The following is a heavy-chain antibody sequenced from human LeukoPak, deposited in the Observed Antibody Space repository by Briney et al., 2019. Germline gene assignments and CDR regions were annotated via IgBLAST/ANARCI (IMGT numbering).Heavy chain of an antibody. CDR2: INPNSGGT. J-gene: IGHJ4*02. CDR3: ARGGPGYYDSSGYYPH. D-gene: IGHD3-22*01. V-gene: IGHV1-2*02. Sequence: ASVKVSCRASGYTFTGYYMHWVRQAPGQGLEWMGWINPNSGGTNYAQKLQGRVTMTRDTSISTAYMELSRLRSDDTAVYYCARGGPGYYDSSGYYPHWGQGTLVTVSS. CDR1: GYTFTGYY.